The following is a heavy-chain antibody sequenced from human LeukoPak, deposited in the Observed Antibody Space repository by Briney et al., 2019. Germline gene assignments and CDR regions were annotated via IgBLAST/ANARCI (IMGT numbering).Heavy chain of an antibody. D-gene: IGHD2-15*01. CDR1: GFSFSNYG. J-gene: IGHJ4*02. V-gene: IGHV3-30*18. CDR2: ISHDGSNI. Sequence: GGSLRLSCAASGFSFSNYGMHWVRQAPGKGLEWVALISHDGSNIYYVDSVKGRFTTSRDNSKNTLYLQMNSLRIEDTAVYYCAKRGACNGGICYRNFFDYWGQGALVTVSS. CDR3: AKRGACNGGICYRNFFDY.